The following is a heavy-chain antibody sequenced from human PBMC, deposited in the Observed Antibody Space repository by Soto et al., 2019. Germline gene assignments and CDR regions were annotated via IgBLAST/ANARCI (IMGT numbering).Heavy chain of an antibody. D-gene: IGHD3-3*01. CDR3: ARVRGDFWSGPNWFDP. Sequence: EVQLVESGGGLVQPGGSLRLSCAASGFTFSSYWMSWVRQAPGKGLEWVANIKQDGSEKYYVDSVKGRFTISRDNAKNSLYLQMNSLRAEDTAVYYCARVRGDFWSGPNWFDPWGQGTLVTVSS. J-gene: IGHJ5*02. V-gene: IGHV3-7*01. CDR2: IKQDGSEK. CDR1: GFTFSSYW.